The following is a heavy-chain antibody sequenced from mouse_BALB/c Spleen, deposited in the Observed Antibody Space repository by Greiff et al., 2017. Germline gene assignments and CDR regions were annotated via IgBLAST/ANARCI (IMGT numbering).Heavy chain of an antibody. J-gene: IGHJ2*01. Sequence: VQLQQPGAELVRPGASVKLSCKASGYTFTSYWINWVKQRPGQGLEWIGNIYPSDSYTNYNQKFKDKATLTVDKSSSTAYMQLSSPTSEDSAVYYCTRWGTLFDYWGQGTTLTVSS. V-gene: IGHV1-69*02. CDR3: TRWGTLFDY. CDR1: GYTFTSYW. D-gene: IGHD3-3*01. CDR2: IYPSDSYT.